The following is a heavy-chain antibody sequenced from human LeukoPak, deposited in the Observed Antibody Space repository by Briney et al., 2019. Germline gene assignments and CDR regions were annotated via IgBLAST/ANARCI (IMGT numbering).Heavy chain of an antibody. D-gene: IGHD3-9*01. V-gene: IGHV3-48*03. CDR2: ISSSGSTI. J-gene: IGHJ3*02. Sequence: GGSLRLSCAASGFTFSSYEMNWVRQAPGKGLEWVSYISSSGSTIYYADSVKGRFTIPRDNAKNSLSLQMNSLRADDAAVYYCARASSKQLAGYLPDGFDIWGQGTMVTVSS. CDR3: ARASSKQLAGYLPDGFDI. CDR1: GFTFSSYE.